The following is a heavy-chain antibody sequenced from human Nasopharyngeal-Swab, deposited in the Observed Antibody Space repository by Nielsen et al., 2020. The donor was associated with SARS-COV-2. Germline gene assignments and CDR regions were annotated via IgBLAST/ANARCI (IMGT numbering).Heavy chain of an antibody. D-gene: IGHD2-2*01. V-gene: IGHV4-34*01. CDR3: ARGLSGIVPAPILGLGPYYYYYYMDV. J-gene: IGHJ6*03. CDR2: INHSGST. Sequence: SETLSLTCAVYGGSFSGSYWGWIRQPPGKRPEWIAEINHSGSTNYNPSLKSRVTLSVDTSMNQVSLEVSSVTAADTAVYYCARGLSGIVPAPILGLGPYYYYYYMDVWGKGTTVTVSS. CDR1: GGSFSGSY.